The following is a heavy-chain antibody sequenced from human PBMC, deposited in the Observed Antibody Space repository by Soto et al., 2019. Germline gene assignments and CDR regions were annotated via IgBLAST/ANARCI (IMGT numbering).Heavy chain of an antibody. V-gene: IGHV3-23*01. CDR1: GFTFSSYA. CDR2: ISGSGGST. CDR3: AKDLNWRGSYTRIGRCGRPHYYYGMDV. J-gene: IGHJ6*02. D-gene: IGHD1-26*01. Sequence: PGGSLRLSCAASGFTFSSYAMSWVRQAPGKGLEWVSAISGSGGSTYYADSVRGRFTISRDNSKNTLYLQMNSLRAEDTAVYYCAKDLNWRGSYTRIGRCGRPHYYYGMDVWGQGTTVTVSS.